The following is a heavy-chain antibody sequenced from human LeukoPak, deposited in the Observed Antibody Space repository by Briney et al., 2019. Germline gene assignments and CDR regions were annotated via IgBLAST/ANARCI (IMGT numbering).Heavy chain of an antibody. D-gene: IGHD4-17*01. CDR2: ISGSGGST. V-gene: IGHV3-23*01. Sequence: GGSLRLSWAASGFTFSSYAMSWVRKAPGKGLEWVSAISGSGGSTYYADSVKGRFTISRDNSKNTLYLQMNSLRAEDTAVYYCAKDRLRTVTTIYWGQGTLVTVSS. CDR1: GFTFSSYA. J-gene: IGHJ4*02. CDR3: AKDRLRTVTTIY.